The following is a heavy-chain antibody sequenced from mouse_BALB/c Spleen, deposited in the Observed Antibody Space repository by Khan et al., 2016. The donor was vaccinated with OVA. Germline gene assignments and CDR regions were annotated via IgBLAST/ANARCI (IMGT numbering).Heavy chain of an antibody. J-gene: IGHJ2*01. Sequence: QVQLQQSGAELAKPGASVKMSCKTSGYTFTTYWMHWVKQRPGQGLEWIGYINPTSGHTDYNEKFKDKATLSADKSSRTAYMQLSSLTSEDSAVYFCTRDGIDYWGQGTTLTVSS. CDR2: INPTSGHT. CDR1: GYTFTTYW. D-gene: IGHD2-3*01. CDR3: TRDGIDY. V-gene: IGHV1-7*01.